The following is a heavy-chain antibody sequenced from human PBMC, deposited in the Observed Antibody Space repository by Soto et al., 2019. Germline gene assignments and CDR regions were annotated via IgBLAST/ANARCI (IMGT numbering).Heavy chain of an antibody. Sequence: SETLSLTCAVYGGSFSGYYWSWIRQPPGKGLEWIGEINHSGSTNYNPSLKSRVTISVDTSKNQFSLKLSSVTAADTAVYYCARFSINMVRGLIRYAGHFDYCGQGTLVTVYS. D-gene: IGHD3-10*01. CDR1: GGSFSGYY. V-gene: IGHV4-34*01. J-gene: IGHJ4*02. CDR2: INHSGST. CDR3: ARFSINMVRGLIRYAGHFDY.